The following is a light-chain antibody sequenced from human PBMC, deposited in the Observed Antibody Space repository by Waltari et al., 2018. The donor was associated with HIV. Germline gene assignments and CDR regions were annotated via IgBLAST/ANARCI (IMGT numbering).Light chain of an antibody. CDR1: RTLLFSSDNRNY. Sequence: DIVMTQSPDSLPVSLGERATLNCTSSRTLLFSSDNRNYLARYQKKPRLPLILVISCAFTRESSVPDRFSGSWSGTDFTLTIPSLQAEDVAVYHCQQYFRIPPPFGGGTKVEIK. CDR3: QQYFRIPPP. J-gene: IGKJ4*01. V-gene: IGKV4-1*01. CDR2: CAF.